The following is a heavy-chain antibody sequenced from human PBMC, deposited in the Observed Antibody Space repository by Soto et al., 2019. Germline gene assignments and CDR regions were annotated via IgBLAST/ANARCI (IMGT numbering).Heavy chain of an antibody. Sequence: QVQLVESGGGVVQPGRSLRLSCAASGFTFSSYGMHWVRQAPGKGLEWVAVIWYDGSNKYYADSVKGRFTISRENSKNTLYLQMNSLRAEDTAVYYCARSYYYDSSGYYRYYFDYWGQGTLVTVSS. J-gene: IGHJ4*02. CDR2: IWYDGSNK. D-gene: IGHD3-22*01. CDR1: GFTFSSYG. V-gene: IGHV3-33*01. CDR3: ARSYYYDSSGYYRYYFDY.